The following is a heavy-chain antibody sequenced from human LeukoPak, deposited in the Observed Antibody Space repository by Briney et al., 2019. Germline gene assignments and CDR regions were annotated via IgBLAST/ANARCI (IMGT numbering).Heavy chain of an antibody. D-gene: IGHD4-23*01. J-gene: IGHJ4*02. V-gene: IGHV3-53*01. Sequence: PGGSLRLSCAASGFTVSTTYMSWVRQAPGKGLEWVSLIYVDGRTYYADSVTGRFTISRDNSKNTLYLQVNSLRAEDTAVYYCARRGDGGRSFDSWGQGTLVTVSS. CDR3: ARRGDGGRSFDS. CDR1: GFTVSTTY. CDR2: IYVDGRT.